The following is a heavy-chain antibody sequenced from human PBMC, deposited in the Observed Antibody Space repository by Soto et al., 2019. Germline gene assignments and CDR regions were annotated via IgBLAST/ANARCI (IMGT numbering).Heavy chain of an antibody. J-gene: IGHJ3*01. CDR3: ARERHLNSPSDAFDL. Sequence: QVHLVQSGAEVKKPGASVKVSCMASGYNVIAQNIHWVRQAPGLGLEWMGKMNPNSGGSDYAQEFQGRVTVTRDTSIATVYMELNSLKSDDTAVYYCARERHLNSPSDAFDLWGQGTMVIVSS. V-gene: IGHV1-2*02. D-gene: IGHD1-7*01. CDR1: GYNVIAQN. CDR2: MNPNSGGS.